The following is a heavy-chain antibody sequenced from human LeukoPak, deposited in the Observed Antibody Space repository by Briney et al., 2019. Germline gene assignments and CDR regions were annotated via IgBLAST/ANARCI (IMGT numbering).Heavy chain of an antibody. J-gene: IGHJ5*02. CDR1: GVSISSSRYY. D-gene: IGHD6-13*01. CDR3: ARYSSLNPNWFDP. Sequence: SETLSLTCTVSGVSISSSRYYWGWIRQPPGKGLEWIGSIYYSGSTNYNPSLKSRVTISVDKSKNQFSLKLSSVTAADTAVYYCARYSSLNPNWFDPWGQGTLVTVSS. V-gene: IGHV4-39*07. CDR2: IYYSGST.